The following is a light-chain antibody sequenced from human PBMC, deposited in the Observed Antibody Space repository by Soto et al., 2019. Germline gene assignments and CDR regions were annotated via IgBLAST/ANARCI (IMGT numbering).Light chain of an antibody. CDR1: QVIARS. CDR2: AAS. J-gene: IGKJ4*02. Sequence: DIQLPQSPSFLSSSVGVRVTLTCRASQVIARSVAWYQQKPGQAPKLLIYAASTVQSGVPARFSGSGSGTEFTLTISSLQPEDFATYYCQQLNIYPFPFGGGTKVEIK. V-gene: IGKV1-9*01. CDR3: QQLNIYPFP.